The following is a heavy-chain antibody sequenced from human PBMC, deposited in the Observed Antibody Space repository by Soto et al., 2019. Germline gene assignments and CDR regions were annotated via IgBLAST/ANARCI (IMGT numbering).Heavy chain of an antibody. CDR1: EFSVMSYW. D-gene: IGHD3-16*01. CDR3: ARDIGFDYVN. J-gene: IGHJ4*02. Sequence: PGGSLRLSCAVSEFSVMSYWMSWVRQAPGKGLEWVASIKEDGSEIYYLQSVRGRFTISRDSAGNALHLAMNYLSAEDTGVYFCARDIGFDYVNWGQGTLVTVSS. CDR2: IKEDGSEI. V-gene: IGHV3-7*01.